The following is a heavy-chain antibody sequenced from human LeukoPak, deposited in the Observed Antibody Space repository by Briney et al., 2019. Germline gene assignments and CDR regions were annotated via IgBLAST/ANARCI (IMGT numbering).Heavy chain of an antibody. CDR3: ASRWFDP. CDR1: GGSFSGYY. J-gene: IGHJ5*02. Sequence: SETLSLTCAVYGGSFSGYYWSWVRQPPGKGLEWIGEINHSGSTNYNPSLKSRVTISVDTSKNQFSLKLNSVTAADTAVYYCASRWFDPWGQGTLVTVSS. CDR2: INHSGST. V-gene: IGHV4-34*01.